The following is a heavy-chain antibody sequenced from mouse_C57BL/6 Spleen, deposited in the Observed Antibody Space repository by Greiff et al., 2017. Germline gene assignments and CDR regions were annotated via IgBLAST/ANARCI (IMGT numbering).Heavy chain of an antibody. D-gene: IGHD2-1*01. CDR3: ARYNDLHRYFDV. CDR2: IRNKANGYTT. Sequence: EVKLMESGGGLVQPGGSLSLSCAASGFTFTDYYMSWVRQPPGKALEWLGFIRNKANGYTTEYSASVKCRFTISRDNSQSILYLQMNALRAEDSATYYGARYNDLHRYFDVWGTGTTVTVSS. CDR1: GFTFTDYY. V-gene: IGHV7-3*01. J-gene: IGHJ1*03.